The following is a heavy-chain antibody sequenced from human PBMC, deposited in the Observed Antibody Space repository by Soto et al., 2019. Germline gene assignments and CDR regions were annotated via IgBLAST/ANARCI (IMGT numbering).Heavy chain of an antibody. V-gene: IGHV3-15*07. J-gene: IGHJ4*02. Sequence: EVQLVESGGGLVEPGGSLRLSCAASGFTFNGAWMNWVRQAPGKGLEWVGRVKSKVDGGSIDYAAPVRGRFTISRDDSRNMVDLQMNSLSAEDSAMYYCSADLPDWGAYAFDYWGQGTLVTVSS. D-gene: IGHD3-16*01. CDR1: GFTFNGAW. CDR2: VKSKVDGGSI. CDR3: SADLPDWGAYAFDY.